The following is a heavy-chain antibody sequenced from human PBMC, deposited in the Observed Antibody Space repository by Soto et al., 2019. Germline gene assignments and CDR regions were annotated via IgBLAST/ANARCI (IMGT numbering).Heavy chain of an antibody. CDR2: IWYDGSNK. D-gene: IGHD2-2*01. CDR1: GFTFSSYG. J-gene: IGHJ4*02. CDR3: ARDGGYCSSTSCYYFDY. V-gene: IGHV3-33*01. Sequence: QVQLVESGGGVVQPGRSLRLSCAASGFTFSSYGMHWVRQAPGKGLEWVAVIWYDGSNKYYADSVKGRFTISRDNSKNTLYLQMKSLRAEDTAVYYCARDGGYCSSTSCYYFDYWGQGTLVTVSS.